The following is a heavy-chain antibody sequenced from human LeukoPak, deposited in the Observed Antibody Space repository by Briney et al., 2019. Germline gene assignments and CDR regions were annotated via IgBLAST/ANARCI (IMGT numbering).Heavy chain of an antibody. CDR1: DFSFRAYS. Sequence: GGSLRLSCGGSDFSFRAYSLIWARQTPGTGLEGISYISSGGGVTHYAESVKGRFSISRDNARNSLFLQMNRLKDEDTAVYYCARVGVGDWGSVWDHWGQGVRATVSS. J-gene: IGHJ4*02. CDR2: ISSGGGVT. V-gene: IGHV3-48*02. CDR3: ARVGVGDWGSVWDH. D-gene: IGHD3-16*01.